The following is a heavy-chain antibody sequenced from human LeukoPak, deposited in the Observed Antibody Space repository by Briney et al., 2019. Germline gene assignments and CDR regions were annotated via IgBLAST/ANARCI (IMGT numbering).Heavy chain of an antibody. D-gene: IGHD3-22*01. CDR1: GGSISSYY. V-gene: IGHV4-59*01. CDR2: IYYSGST. Sequence: PSETLSFTCTVSGGSISSYYWSWIRQPPGKGLEWIGYIYYSGSTNYNPSLKSRVTISVDTSKNQFSLKLSSVTAADTAVYYCARGVSYYYDSSGLFDYWGQGTLVTVSS. J-gene: IGHJ4*02. CDR3: ARGVSYYYDSSGLFDY.